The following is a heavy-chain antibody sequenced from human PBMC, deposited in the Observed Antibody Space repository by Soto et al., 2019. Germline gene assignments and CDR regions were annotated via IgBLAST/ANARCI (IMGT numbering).Heavy chain of an antibody. CDR1: GGTFSSYA. J-gene: IGHJ3*02. CDR2: IIPIFGTA. D-gene: IGHD3-22*01. CDR3: ARGVTYYYDSSRAFDI. V-gene: IGHV1-69*13. Sequence: ASVKVSCKASGGTFSSYAISWVRQAPGQGLEWMGGIIPIFGTANYAQKFQGRVTITADESTSTAYMKLSSLRSEDTAVYYCARGVTYYYDSSRAFDIWGQGTMVTVSS.